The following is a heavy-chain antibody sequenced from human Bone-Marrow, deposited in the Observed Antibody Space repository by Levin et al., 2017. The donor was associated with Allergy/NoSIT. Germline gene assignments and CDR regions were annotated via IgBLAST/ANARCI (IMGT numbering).Heavy chain of an antibody. Sequence: SCAASGFTFSSYAMSWVRQAPGKGLEWVSAISGSGGSTYYADSVKGRFTISRDNSKNTLYLQMNSLRAEDTAVYYCARDYCSGGSCYRMFVYWGQGTLVTVSS. V-gene: IGHV3-23*01. J-gene: IGHJ4*02. CDR1: GFTFSSYA. D-gene: IGHD2-15*01. CDR2: ISGSGGST. CDR3: ARDYCSGGSCYRMFVY.